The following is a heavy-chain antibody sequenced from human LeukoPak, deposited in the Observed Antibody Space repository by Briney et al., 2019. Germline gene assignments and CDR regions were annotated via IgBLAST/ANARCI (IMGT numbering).Heavy chain of an antibody. D-gene: IGHD1-7*01. Sequence: SETLSLTCTVSGVSISSGGYYWSWIRQPPGKGLECIGRIYPSGSTNYNPSLKSRVTISVDTSKNQFSLKLSSVTAADTAVYYCARDVTGTTSDYWGQGTLVTVSS. J-gene: IGHJ4*02. CDR2: IYPSGST. V-gene: IGHV4-61*02. CDR3: ARDVTGTTSDY. CDR1: GVSISSGGYY.